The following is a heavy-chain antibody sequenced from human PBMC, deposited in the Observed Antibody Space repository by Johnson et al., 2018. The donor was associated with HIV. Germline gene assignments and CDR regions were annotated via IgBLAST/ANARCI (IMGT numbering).Heavy chain of an antibody. J-gene: IGHJ3*02. CDR1: GFTFSSYG. D-gene: IGHD4-23*01. Sequence: QVQLVESGGGVVQPGRSLRLSCAASGFTFSSYGMHWVRQAPGKGLEWVAVIWYDGSNKYYADSVKGRFTISRDNSKNTLYLQMNSLRAEDTAVYYCAKDRGYGGNLDAFDISGQGTMVTVSS. CDR2: IWYDGSNK. V-gene: IGHV3-33*06. CDR3: AKDRGYGGNLDAFDI.